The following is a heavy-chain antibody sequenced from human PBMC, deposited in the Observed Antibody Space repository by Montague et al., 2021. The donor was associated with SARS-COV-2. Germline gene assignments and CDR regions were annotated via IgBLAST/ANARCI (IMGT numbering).Heavy chain of an antibody. CDR3: ARQSGRLWGIAVAGAFDY. CDR1: GGSISSYY. Sequence: SETLSLPCTVSGGSISSYYWSWIRQPPGKGLEWIGYIYYSGSTNXNPSLKSRVTISVDTSKNQFSLKLSSVTAADTAVYYCARQSGRLWGIAVAGAFDYWGQGTLVTVSS. V-gene: IGHV4-59*08. D-gene: IGHD6-19*01. CDR2: IYYSGST. J-gene: IGHJ4*02.